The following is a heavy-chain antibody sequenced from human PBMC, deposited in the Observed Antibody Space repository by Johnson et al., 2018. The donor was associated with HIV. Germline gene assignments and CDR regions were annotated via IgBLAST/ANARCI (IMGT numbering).Heavy chain of an antibody. CDR1: GLSFSSFA. V-gene: IGHV3-30-3*01. D-gene: IGHD3-22*01. CDR2: ISYDGSNK. Sequence: QVQLVESGGGVVRPGKSLTLSCVVSGLSFSSFAMHWVRQAPGKGLEWMAFISYDGSNKYFTDSVRGRFTISRDNSKNTLFLQMNSLRAEDTAVYYCVRRFYDSSAFDIWGQGTMVTVSS. J-gene: IGHJ3*02. CDR3: VRRFYDSSAFDI.